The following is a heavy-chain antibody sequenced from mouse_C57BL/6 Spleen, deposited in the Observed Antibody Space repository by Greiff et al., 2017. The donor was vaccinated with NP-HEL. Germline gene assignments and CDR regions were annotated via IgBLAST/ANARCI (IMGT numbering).Heavy chain of an antibody. CDR2: IDPETGGT. CDR3: TRKGVTSWFAY. D-gene: IGHD2-2*01. Sequence: QVHVKQSGAELVRPGASVTLSCKASGYTFTDYEMHWVKQTPVHGLEWIGAIDPETGGTAYNQKFKGKAILTADKSSSTAYMELRSLTSEDSAVYYCTRKGVTSWFAYWGQGTLVTVSA. V-gene: IGHV1-15*01. CDR1: GYTFTDYE. J-gene: IGHJ3*01.